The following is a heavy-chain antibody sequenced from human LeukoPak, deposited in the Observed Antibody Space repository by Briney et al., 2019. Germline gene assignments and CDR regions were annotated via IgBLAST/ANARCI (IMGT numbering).Heavy chain of an antibody. CDR2: IGGDGSNT. V-gene: IGHV3-74*01. CDR3: ARGGRHDYDGRPPDY. D-gene: IGHD4-23*01. J-gene: IGHJ4*02. Sequence: GGSLRLSCGASGFTFRAYWMHWVRQAPGKGLVWVSRIGGDGSNTNFADSVRGRFAISRDNAKNTLYLQMNSLRAEDTAVYYCARGGRHDYDGRPPDYWGQGTLVTVSS. CDR1: GFTFRAYW.